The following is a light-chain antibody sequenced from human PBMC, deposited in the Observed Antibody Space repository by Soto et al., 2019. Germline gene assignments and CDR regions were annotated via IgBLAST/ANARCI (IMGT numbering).Light chain of an antibody. Sequence: QSALTQPPSASGSPGQSVTISCTGTSSDVGGYNYVSWYQQYPGKAPKLMIYEVSKRPSGVPDRFSGAKSGNTAFLTVSGLQTEDEADYYCCSYAGSSSLFGGGTQLTVL. V-gene: IGLV2-8*01. CDR1: SSDVGGYNY. CDR3: CSYAGSSSL. J-gene: IGLJ2*01. CDR2: EVS.